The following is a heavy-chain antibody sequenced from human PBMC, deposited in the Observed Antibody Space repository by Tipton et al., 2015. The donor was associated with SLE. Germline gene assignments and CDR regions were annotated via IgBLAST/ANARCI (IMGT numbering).Heavy chain of an antibody. CDR2: IYESGKT. CDR3: ATKQLVFDY. CDR1: GGSISSGGYY. Sequence: TLSLTCTVSGGSISSGGYYWSWIRQPAGKGLEWIGYIYESGKTYYNPSLQSRLTISVDTSKNQFSLKLSPVTAADTAVYYCATKQLVFDYWGQGTLVTVSS. V-gene: IGHV4-61*10. D-gene: IGHD6-13*01. J-gene: IGHJ4*02.